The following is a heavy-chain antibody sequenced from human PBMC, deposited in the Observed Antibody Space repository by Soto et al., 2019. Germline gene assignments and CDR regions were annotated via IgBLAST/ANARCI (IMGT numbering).Heavy chain of an antibody. Sequence: QVQLQESGPGLVKPSQTLSLTCTVSGGSISSDDYYWSWIRQPPGKGLEWMGYIYYSGNTFYNPALKSRATISVDPSKTQFSLKLSSVTAADTAVYYCARGGGYGPWGQGTLVTVSS. CDR2: IYYSGNT. CDR1: GGSISSDDYY. J-gene: IGHJ5*02. D-gene: IGHD5-18*01. V-gene: IGHV4-30-4*01. CDR3: ARGGGYGP.